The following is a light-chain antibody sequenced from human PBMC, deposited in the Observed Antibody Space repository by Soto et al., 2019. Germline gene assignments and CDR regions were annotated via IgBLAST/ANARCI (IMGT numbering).Light chain of an antibody. CDR3: QQYGSSPLT. Sequence: EIVLTQSPGTLSLSPGERATLSCRASQSVSSYLAWYQQKPGQAPRLLIYGASSRATGIPDRFSGSGSGTDFTLTISRLEPDDFAVYYCQQYGSSPLTFGGGTKVEFK. CDR1: QSVSSY. V-gene: IGKV3-20*01. CDR2: GAS. J-gene: IGKJ4*01.